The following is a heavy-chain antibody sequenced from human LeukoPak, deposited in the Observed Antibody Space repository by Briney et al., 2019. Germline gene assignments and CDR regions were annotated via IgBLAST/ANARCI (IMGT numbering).Heavy chain of an antibody. V-gene: IGHV3-74*01. CDR1: GFTLSSYW. D-gene: IGHD6-19*01. J-gene: IGHJ4*02. Sequence: GGSLRLSCAASGFTLSSYWMHWVRQAPGEGLVWVSRINSDGSNINCADSVKGRFTISRDNAKNTLYLQMNSLRVEDTAVYYCVRSSGWPGYWGQGTMVTVSS. CDR3: VRSSGWPGY. CDR2: INSDGSNI.